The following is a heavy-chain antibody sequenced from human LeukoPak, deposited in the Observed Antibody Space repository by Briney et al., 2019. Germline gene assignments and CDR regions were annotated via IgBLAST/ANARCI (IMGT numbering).Heavy chain of an antibody. J-gene: IGHJ6*04. Sequence: PGRSLILSCAASGFTFSSYGMHGVRPAPGKGLEWVAVIWYDGSNKYYADSVKGRFTISRDNSKNTLYLQMNSLRAEDTAVYYCARNFRNYYYYGMDVWGKGTTVTVSS. D-gene: IGHD3-3*01. CDR1: GFTFSSYG. CDR2: IWYDGSNK. V-gene: IGHV3-33*01. CDR3: ARNFRNYYYYGMDV.